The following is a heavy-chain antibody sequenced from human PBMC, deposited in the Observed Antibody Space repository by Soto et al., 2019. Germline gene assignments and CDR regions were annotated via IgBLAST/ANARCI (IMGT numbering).Heavy chain of an antibody. CDR1: GFTFSSYA. J-gene: IGHJ4*02. D-gene: IGHD6-19*01. CDR2: ISGSGGST. V-gene: IGHV3-23*01. CDR3: AKDLIAVAGTRSDFDY. Sequence: GGSLRLSCAASGFTFSSYAMSWVRQAPGKGLEWVSAISGSGGSTYYADSVKGRFTISRDNSKNTLYLQMNSLRAEDTAVYYCAKDLIAVAGTRSDFDYWGQGTLVTVSS.